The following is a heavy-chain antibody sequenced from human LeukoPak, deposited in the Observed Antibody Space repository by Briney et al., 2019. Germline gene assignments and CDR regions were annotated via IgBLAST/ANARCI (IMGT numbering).Heavy chain of an antibody. CDR3: AKGYGDYVFDY. J-gene: IGHJ4*02. Sequence: GGSLRLSCAASGFTFDNYAMHWVRQAPGKGLEWVAFIWYDGSNKYYADSVKGRFTISRDNSKNTLYLQMNSLRAEDTAVYYCAKGYGDYVFDYWGQGTLVTVSS. V-gene: IGHV3-30*02. CDR2: IWYDGSNK. D-gene: IGHD4-17*01. CDR1: GFTFDNYA.